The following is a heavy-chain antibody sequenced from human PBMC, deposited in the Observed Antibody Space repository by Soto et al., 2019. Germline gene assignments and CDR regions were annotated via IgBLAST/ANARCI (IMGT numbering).Heavy chain of an antibody. CDR1: GFTFSSYG. D-gene: IGHD3-3*01. Sequence: GGSLRLSCAASGFTFSSYGMHWVRQAPGKGLEWVAVISYDGSNKYYADSVKGRFTISRDNSKNTLYLQMNSLRAEDTAVYYCAKVSSYFGVDLYGMDVWGQGTTVTVSS. CDR2: ISYDGSNK. J-gene: IGHJ6*02. V-gene: IGHV3-30*18. CDR3: AKVSSYFGVDLYGMDV.